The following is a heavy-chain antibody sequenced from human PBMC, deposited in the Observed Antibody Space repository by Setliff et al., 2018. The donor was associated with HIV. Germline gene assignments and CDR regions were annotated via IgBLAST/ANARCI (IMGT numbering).Heavy chain of an antibody. V-gene: IGHV4-4*02. CDR1: GASISSGNW. D-gene: IGHD2-2*01. J-gene: IGHJ4*02. CDR2: IFHTGST. CDR3: ARLMPNWDYFDY. Sequence: PSETLSLTCAVSGASISSGNWWSWVRQSPGKGLEWIGEIFHTGSTNYNPSLKSRVTISVDTSKNHFSLNVSSLTAADTALYFCARLMPNWDYFDYWGQGSPVTVSS.